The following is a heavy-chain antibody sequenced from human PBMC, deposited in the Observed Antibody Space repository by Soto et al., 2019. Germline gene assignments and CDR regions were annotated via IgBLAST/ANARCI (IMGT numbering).Heavy chain of an antibody. CDR2: ISTISSYI. D-gene: IGHD3-10*01. V-gene: IGHV3-21*01. CDR1: GFTLSSYT. Sequence: PGGSLRFSCAASGFTLSSYTMNWVRLAPGKGLEWVSSISTISSYIYYGDSVRGRFTISRDNTRNALYLEMNSLRAEDTAVYYCARNSMGNYGIEYWGHGSLVTVSS. CDR3: ARNSMGNYGIEY. J-gene: IGHJ4*01.